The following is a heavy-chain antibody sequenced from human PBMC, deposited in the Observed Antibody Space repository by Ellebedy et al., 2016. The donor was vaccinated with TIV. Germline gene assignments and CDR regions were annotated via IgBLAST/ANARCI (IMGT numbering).Heavy chain of an antibody. CDR1: GFTFSSYA. D-gene: IGHD2/OR15-2a*01. J-gene: IGHJ6*02. CDR3: AREVLGGQGDMDV. CDR2: ITYDANNK. Sequence: GESLKISCAASGFTFSSYAMHWVRQAPGKGLEWVAMITYDANNKYYANSVKVRFTLSRDDSKNTLFLQMNSLRADDTAVYYCAREVLGGQGDMDVWGQGTTVTVSS. V-gene: IGHV3-30*03.